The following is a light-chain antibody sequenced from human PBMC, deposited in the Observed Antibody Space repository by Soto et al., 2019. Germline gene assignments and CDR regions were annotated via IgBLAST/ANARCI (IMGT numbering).Light chain of an antibody. CDR3: SSHGGNSPYV. V-gene: IGLV2-8*01. Sequence: QSVLTQPPSASGSPGQSVAISCTGTTSDIGGYDYVSWYQQHPGKAPKLMIYEVNKRPSGVPDRFSGSKSGNTAPLTVSGLQAEDEADYFCSSHGGNSPYVFGTGTKVTVL. CDR2: EVN. CDR1: TSDIGGYDY. J-gene: IGLJ1*01.